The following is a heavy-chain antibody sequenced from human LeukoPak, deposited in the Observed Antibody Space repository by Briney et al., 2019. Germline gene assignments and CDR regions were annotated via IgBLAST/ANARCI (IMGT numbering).Heavy chain of an antibody. D-gene: IGHD3-10*01. CDR2: ISGSGGST. CDR3: AKMGVRGAGTNSDY. J-gene: IGHJ4*02. Sequence: PGGSLRLSCAASGFTFSSFAMTWVRQAPGKGLEWVSAISGSGGSTYYADSVKGRFTISRDNSKNTLYLQMNSLRAEDTAVYYCAKMGVRGAGTNSDYWGQGTLVTVSS. V-gene: IGHV3-23*01. CDR1: GFTFSSFA.